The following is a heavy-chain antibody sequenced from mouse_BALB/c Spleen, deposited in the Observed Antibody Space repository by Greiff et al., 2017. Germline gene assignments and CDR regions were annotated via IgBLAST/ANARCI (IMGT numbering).Heavy chain of an antibody. V-gene: IGHV5-17*02. Sequence: EVQLVESGGGLVQPGGSRKLSCAASGFTFSSFGMHWVRQAPEKGLEWVAYISSGSSTIYYADTVKGRFTISRDNPKNTLFLQMTSLRSEDTAMYYCANQYGSWFAYWGQGTLVTVSA. D-gene: IGHD1-2*01. CDR3: ANQYGSWFAY. J-gene: IGHJ3*01. CDR2: ISSGSSTI. CDR1: GFTFSSFG.